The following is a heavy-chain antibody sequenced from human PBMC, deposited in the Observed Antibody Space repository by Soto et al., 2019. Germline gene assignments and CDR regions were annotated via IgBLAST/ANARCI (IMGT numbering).Heavy chain of an antibody. D-gene: IGHD3-10*01. V-gene: IGHV1-69*06. CDR3: ARDPVTMVGGIIMSWFDP. J-gene: IGHJ5*02. CDR1: GDAFGTYS. Sequence: QVQLVQSGAEVKQPGSSVKVSCEASGDAFGTYSISWVRQAPGQGLEWMGGILPMVGSTNYGQKFQGRVTITADKSTSTVYMEVSDMRFEDTAVYYCARDPVTMVGGIIMSWFDPWGQGTLVTVSS. CDR2: ILPMVGST.